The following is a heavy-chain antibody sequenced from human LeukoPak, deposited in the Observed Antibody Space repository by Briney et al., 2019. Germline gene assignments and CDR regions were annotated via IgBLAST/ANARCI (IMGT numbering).Heavy chain of an antibody. CDR2: ISYSGST. CDR3: ARQDYYGSGSHLDY. CDR1: GGSISSSSYY. V-gene: IGHV4-39*01. Sequence: PSETLSLTCTVSGGSISSSSYYWGWIRQPPGKGLEWIGSISYSGSTYYNPSLKSRVTISVDTSKNQFSLKLSSVTAADTVVYYCARQDYYGSGSHLDYWGQGTLVTVSS. D-gene: IGHD3-10*01. J-gene: IGHJ4*02.